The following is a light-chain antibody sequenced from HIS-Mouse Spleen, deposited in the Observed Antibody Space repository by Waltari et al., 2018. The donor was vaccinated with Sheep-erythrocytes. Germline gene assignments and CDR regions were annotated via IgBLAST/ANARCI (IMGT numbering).Light chain of an antibody. J-gene: IGLJ3*02. CDR1: RTEVGGHFC. CDR3: SSYAGSNNWV. Sequence: QSSLPQPPSPSGTPGQSAPISCTGTRTEVGGHFCLSWYQQQPGQAPKLMIYEVSNRPSGVPDRFSGSKSCNTASLTVSVLQAEDEADYYCSSYAGSNNWVFGGGAKLTVL. CDR2: EVS. V-gene: IGLV2-8*01.